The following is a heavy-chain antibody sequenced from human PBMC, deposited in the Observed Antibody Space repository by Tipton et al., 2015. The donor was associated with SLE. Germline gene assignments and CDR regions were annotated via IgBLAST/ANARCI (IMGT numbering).Heavy chain of an antibody. CDR3: ASYGDYWYFDL. V-gene: IGHV3-21*01. CDR1: GFTFTTYS. D-gene: IGHD4-17*01. CDR2: ISSSSSYI. Sequence: SLRLSCAASGFTFTTYSMNWVRQAPGKGLEWVSSISSSSSYIYYADSVKGRFTISRDNAKYSLYLQMNSLRAEDTAVYYCASYGDYWYFDLWGRGTLVTVSS. J-gene: IGHJ2*01.